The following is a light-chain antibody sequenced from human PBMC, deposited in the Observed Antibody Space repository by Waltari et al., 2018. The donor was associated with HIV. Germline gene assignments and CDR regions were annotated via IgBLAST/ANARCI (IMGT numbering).Light chain of an antibody. Sequence: SYVLTQPPSVSVAPGKTARISCGGNKIGSKSVHWYQQKPGQAPVLVIYDDSDRPSGIPERFSGSNSGNTATLTISRVQAGDEADYYCQVWDSGSDHVVFGGGTKLTVL. J-gene: IGLJ2*01. CDR2: DDS. CDR1: KIGSKS. V-gene: IGLV3-21*04. CDR3: QVWDSGSDHVV.